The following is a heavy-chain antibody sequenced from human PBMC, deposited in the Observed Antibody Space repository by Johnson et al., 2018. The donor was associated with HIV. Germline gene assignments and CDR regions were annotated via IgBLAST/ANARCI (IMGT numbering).Heavy chain of an antibody. D-gene: IGHD1-26*01. J-gene: IGHJ3*02. CDR2: TYSGGST. CDR3: ARGGSSGYMDDAFDI. CDR1: GFNVSTNN. V-gene: IGHV3-53*01. Sequence: VQLVESGGGLIQPGGSLGLSCAASGFNVSTNNMNWVRQAPGKGLEWVSVTYSGGSTYYADSVKGRFTLSRDNSKNTLYLQMNSLRAEDTAVYYCARGGSSGYMDDAFDIWGQGTMVTVSS.